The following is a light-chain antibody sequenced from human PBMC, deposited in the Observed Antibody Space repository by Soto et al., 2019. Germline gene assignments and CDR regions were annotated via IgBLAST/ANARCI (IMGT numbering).Light chain of an antibody. V-gene: IGLV2-11*01. CDR1: SSDVGRYNY. Sequence: SVLTQPRSVSGSPGQSVTISCTGTSSDVGRYNYVSWYQQHPGKAPKLMIYDVTKQPSGVPDRFSGSKSGNTASLTISGLQAEDEADYYCYSYAGSYTSLFGTGTKVTVL. CDR2: DVT. CDR3: YSYAGSYTSL. J-gene: IGLJ1*01.